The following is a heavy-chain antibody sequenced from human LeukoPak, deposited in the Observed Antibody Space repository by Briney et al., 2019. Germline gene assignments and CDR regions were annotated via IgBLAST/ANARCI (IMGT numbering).Heavy chain of an antibody. CDR1: GFTFSSYG. CDR2: IRYEGSNK. CDR3: ARDSYYAFDI. J-gene: IGHJ3*02. Sequence: GGSLRLSCAASGFTFSSYGMHWARQAPGKGLEWVAFIRYEGSNKYYADSVKRRFTISRDNSKNSLFLQINSLRVEDTATYYCARDSYYAFDIWGQGTMVTVSS. D-gene: IGHD2-8*01. V-gene: IGHV3-30*02.